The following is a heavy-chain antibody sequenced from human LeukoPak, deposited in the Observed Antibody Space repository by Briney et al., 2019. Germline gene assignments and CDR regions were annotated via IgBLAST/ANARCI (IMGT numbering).Heavy chain of an antibody. CDR3: AKDQGGTEHFDY. D-gene: IGHD2-15*01. J-gene: IGHJ4*02. CDR1: GFTFSSYA. V-gene: IGHV3-23*01. Sequence: GGSLRLSCAASGFTFSSYAMSWVRQAPGKGLEWVSAISGSGGSTYYADSVKGRSTISRDNSKNTLYLQMNSLRAEDTAVYYCAKDQGGTEHFDYWGQGTLVTVSS. CDR2: ISGSGGST.